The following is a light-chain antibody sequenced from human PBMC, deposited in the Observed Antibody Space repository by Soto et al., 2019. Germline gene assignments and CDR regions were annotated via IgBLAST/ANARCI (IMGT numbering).Light chain of an antibody. CDR2: EVS. J-gene: IGLJ1*01. CDR1: SSDVGGYNY. V-gene: IGLV2-8*01. CDR3: ISYAGSNNWN. Sequence: QSVLTQPPSASGSPGQSVTISCTGTSSDVGGYNYVSWYQQHPGKAPKLMIYEVSKRPSGAPDRFSGSKSGNTASLTVSGLQAEDEADYYCISYAGSNNWNFGTGTKLTVL.